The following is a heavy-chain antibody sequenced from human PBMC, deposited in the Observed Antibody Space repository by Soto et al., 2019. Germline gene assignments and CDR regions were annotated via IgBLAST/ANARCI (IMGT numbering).Heavy chain of an antibody. CDR2: IDPSDSYT. J-gene: IGHJ4*02. Sequence: PGESLKISCKGSGYSFTSYWISWVRQMPGKGLEWMGRIDPSDSYTNYSPSFQGHVTISADKSISTAYLQWSSLKASDTAMYYCARQTLGYCSGGSCYSRLGLPDYWGQGTLVTVSS. CDR1: GYSFTSYW. D-gene: IGHD2-15*01. V-gene: IGHV5-10-1*01. CDR3: ARQTLGYCSGGSCYSRLGLPDY.